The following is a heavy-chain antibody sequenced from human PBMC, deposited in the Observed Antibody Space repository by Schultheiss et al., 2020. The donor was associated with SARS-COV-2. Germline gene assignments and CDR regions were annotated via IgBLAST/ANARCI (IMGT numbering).Heavy chain of an antibody. D-gene: IGHD6-19*01. Sequence: GESLKISCAASGFTFNYYAMSWVRQAPGKGLEWVSLISISGATHYADFVKGRFTISRDNSKNTLYLQMNSLRAEDTAVYYCAKEGSSGWYHFDYWGQGTLVTVSS. CDR3: AKEGSSGWYHFDY. CDR1: GFTFNYYA. CDR2: ISISGAT. J-gene: IGHJ4*02. V-gene: IGHV3-23*01.